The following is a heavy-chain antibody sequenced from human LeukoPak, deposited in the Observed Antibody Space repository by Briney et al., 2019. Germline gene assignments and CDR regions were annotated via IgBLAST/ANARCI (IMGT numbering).Heavy chain of an antibody. CDR1: GYTFTSYD. V-gene: IGHV1-8*03. D-gene: IGHD6-13*01. Sequence: ASVKVSCKASGYTFTSYDINWVRQATGQGLEWMGWMNPNSGNTGYAQKFQGRVTITRNTSISTAYMELSSLRSEDTAVYYCARGPVEARAATSSSWYYFDYWGQGTLVTVSS. CDR3: ARGPVEARAATSSSWYYFDY. CDR2: MNPNSGNT. J-gene: IGHJ4*02.